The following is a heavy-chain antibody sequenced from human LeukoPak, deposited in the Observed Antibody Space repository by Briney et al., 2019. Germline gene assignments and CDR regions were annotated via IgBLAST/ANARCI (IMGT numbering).Heavy chain of an antibody. Sequence: PSETLSLTCTVSGGSIAGFYWSWFRQSPGKGLEWIGYMYYSGSTYYNPSLKSRVSLSVDTSKNQFSLKLSSVTAADTAVYYCARRVVITSLDPWGQGTLVTVSS. D-gene: IGHD3-22*01. CDR2: MYYSGST. J-gene: IGHJ5*02. CDR3: ARRVVITSLDP. CDR1: GGSIAGFY. V-gene: IGHV4-59*12.